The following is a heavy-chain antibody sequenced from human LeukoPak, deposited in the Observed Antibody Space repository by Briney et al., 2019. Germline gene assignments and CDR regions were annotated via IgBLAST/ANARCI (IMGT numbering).Heavy chain of an antibody. CDR3: AKDSLLLWFGELGIDY. CDR2: ISYDGSNK. J-gene: IGHJ4*02. D-gene: IGHD3-10*01. V-gene: IGHV3-30*18. Sequence: GGSLRLSCAASGFTFSSYGMHWVRQAPGKGLEWVAVISYDGSNKYYADSVKGRFTISRDNSKNTLYLQMNSLRAEDTAVYYCAKDSLLLWFGELGIDYWGQGTLVTASS. CDR1: GFTFSSYG.